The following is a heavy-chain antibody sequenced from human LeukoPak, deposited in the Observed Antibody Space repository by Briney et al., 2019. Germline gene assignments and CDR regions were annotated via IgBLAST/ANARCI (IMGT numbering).Heavy chain of an antibody. D-gene: IGHD3-22*01. J-gene: IGHJ4*02. V-gene: IGHV3-23*01. CDR1: GFAFSRQD. CDR3: AKGSHYYDSGGYYIEY. Sequence: GGSLRLSCAASGFAFSRQDMGWVRQAPGKGLEWVSATSDSGDRTYYVDSVKGRFTISRDNSKNTLYLQMNSLRPDDTAVYFCAKGSHYYDSGGYYIEYWGQGTLVAVSS. CDR2: TSDSGDRT.